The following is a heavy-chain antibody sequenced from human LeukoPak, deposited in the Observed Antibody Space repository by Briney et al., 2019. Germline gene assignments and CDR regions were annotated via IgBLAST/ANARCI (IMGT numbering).Heavy chain of an antibody. CDR1: GFTFCHYA. D-gene: IGHD3-16*01. Sequence: GGSLRLSCTASGFTFCHYAMSWVRQAPGKGLEWVGFIRSKAYGGTTEYAASVKGRFSISRDDSKSIAYLQMNSLKTEDIAVYYCTRGEDYWGQGTLVTVSS. V-gene: IGHV3-49*04. J-gene: IGHJ4*02. CDR2: IRSKAYGGTT. CDR3: TRGEDY.